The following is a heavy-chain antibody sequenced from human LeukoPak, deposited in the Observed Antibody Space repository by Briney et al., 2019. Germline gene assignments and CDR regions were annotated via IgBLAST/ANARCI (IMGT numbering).Heavy chain of an antibody. V-gene: IGHV3-23*01. D-gene: IGHD3-10*01. Sequence: GGSLRLSCAASGFTFSSYAMSWFRQAPGKGLEWVSAISGSGGSTYYADSVKGRFTISRDNSKNTLYLQMNSLRAEDTAVYYCAKDFSGLLWSGTDVWGKGTTVTVSS. CDR1: GFTFSSYA. CDR3: AKDFSGLLWSGTDV. CDR2: ISGSGGST. J-gene: IGHJ6*04.